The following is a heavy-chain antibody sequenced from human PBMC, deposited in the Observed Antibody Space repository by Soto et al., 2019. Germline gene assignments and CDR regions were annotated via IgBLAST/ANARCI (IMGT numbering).Heavy chain of an antibody. V-gene: IGHV3-23*01. CDR1: GFTFSNYA. J-gene: IGHJ4*02. CDR3: AREIYDDYDSSGFDH. D-gene: IGHD3-22*01. CDR2: LISSGHIT. Sequence: PGGSLRLSCAASGFTFSNYAMSWVRQAPGKGLNWVSSLISSGHITYYADSVKGRFTISRDNSKNTLSLQMNSLRAEDTAVYYCAREIYDDYDSSGFDHWGQGTLVTVSS.